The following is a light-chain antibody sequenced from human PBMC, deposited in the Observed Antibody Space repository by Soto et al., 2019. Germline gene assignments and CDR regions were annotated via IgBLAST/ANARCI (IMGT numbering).Light chain of an antibody. V-gene: IGKV1-5*03. Sequence: DIQMTQSPSTLSASVGDRVTITCRASQSISSWLAWYQQKPGKAPKLLIYKASSLESGVPSRFSGSGSGKEFTLTISSLKPDDFATYYCQQYNSSSYTFGQATRLEIK. J-gene: IGKJ5*01. CDR3: QQYNSSSYT. CDR2: KAS. CDR1: QSISSW.